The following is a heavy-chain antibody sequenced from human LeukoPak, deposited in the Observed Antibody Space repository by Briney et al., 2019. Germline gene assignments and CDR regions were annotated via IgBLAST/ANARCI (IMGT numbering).Heavy chain of an antibody. CDR1: GFTFINYW. CDR2: IKQDGSEK. CDR3: ARDPYSGSYGDYYYYYMDV. D-gene: IGHD1-26*01. V-gene: IGHV3-7*01. Sequence: GGSLRLSCAASGFTFINYWMSWVRQAPGKGLEWVANIKQDGSEKYYVDSVKDRFTISRDNAKSPLYLQMNSLRAEDTAVYYCARDPYSGSYGDYYYYYMDVWGKGTTVTISS. J-gene: IGHJ6*03.